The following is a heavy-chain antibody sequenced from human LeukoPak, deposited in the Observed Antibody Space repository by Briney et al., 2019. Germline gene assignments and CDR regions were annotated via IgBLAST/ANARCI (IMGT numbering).Heavy chain of an antibody. CDR3: ARGGGYSYGYPFVC. D-gene: IGHD5-18*01. CDR1: GGSISSSSYY. Sequence: KPSETLSLTCTVSGGSISSSSYYWGWIRQPPGKGLEWIGSIYYSGSTNYNPSLKSRVTISVDKSKNQFSLKLSSVTAADTAVYYCARGGGYSYGYPFVCWGQGTLVTVSS. CDR2: IYYSGST. J-gene: IGHJ4*02. V-gene: IGHV4-39*07.